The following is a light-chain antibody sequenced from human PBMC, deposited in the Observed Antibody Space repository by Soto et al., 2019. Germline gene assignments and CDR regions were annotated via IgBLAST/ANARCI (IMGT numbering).Light chain of an antibody. Sequence: EIVLTQSPGTLSLSPGERATLSCRASQSVSNSYLAWYQQKPGQAPRLLIYGASSRATGIPDRFSGSGSGTXXXXXXSXXEPEDFAVYXXQQYGNSRWTFGQGTKVEI. CDR2: GAS. V-gene: IGKV3-20*01. J-gene: IGKJ1*01. CDR1: QSVSNSY. CDR3: QQYGNSRWT.